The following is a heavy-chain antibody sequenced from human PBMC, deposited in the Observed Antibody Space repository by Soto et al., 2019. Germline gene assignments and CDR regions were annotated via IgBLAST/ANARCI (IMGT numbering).Heavy chain of an antibody. J-gene: IGHJ4*02. Sequence: QVQLVESGGGVVQPGRSLRLSCAASGFTFSSYGMHWVRQAPGKGLEWVAAIWYDGSNRYYADSVKGRFTISRDNSKNTLYLQMNSLGAEDTAVYYCARESYTDYVHDYWGQGTLVTVSS. D-gene: IGHD4-17*01. CDR2: IWYDGSNR. V-gene: IGHV3-33*01. CDR1: GFTFSSYG. CDR3: ARESYTDYVHDY.